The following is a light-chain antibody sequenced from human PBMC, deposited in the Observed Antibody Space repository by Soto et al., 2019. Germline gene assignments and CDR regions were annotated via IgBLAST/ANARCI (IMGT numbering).Light chain of an antibody. CDR3: SSYTTTNTYV. J-gene: IGLJ1*01. CDR2: EVS. Sequence: SVRTQPAGVSGSLGQSITISCTGTSSDVGGYNYVSWYQQHPGKAPKLMIYEVSNRPSGVSNRFSGSKSGNTASLTISGLQAEDEADYYCSSYTTTNTYVFGTGTKVTVL. CDR1: SSDVGGYNY. V-gene: IGLV2-14*01.